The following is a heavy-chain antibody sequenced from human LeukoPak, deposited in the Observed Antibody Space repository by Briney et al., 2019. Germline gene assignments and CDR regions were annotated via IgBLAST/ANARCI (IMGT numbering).Heavy chain of an antibody. D-gene: IGHD6-13*01. CDR2: INHSGST. CDR3: ARVSSNSSSWYLDY. CDR1: GGSFSGYY. J-gene: IGHJ4*02. V-gene: IGHV4-34*01. Sequence: SETLSLTCAVYGGSFSGYYWSWIRPPPGKGLDWIGEINHSGSTNYNPSLKSRVTISVDTSKNQFSLKLSSVTAADTAVYYCARVSSNSSSWYLDYWGQGTLVTVSS.